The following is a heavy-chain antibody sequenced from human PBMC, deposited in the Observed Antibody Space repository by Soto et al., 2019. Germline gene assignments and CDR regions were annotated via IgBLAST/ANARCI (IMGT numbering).Heavy chain of an antibody. CDR1: GFTFSTYA. D-gene: IGHD4-17*01. J-gene: IGHJ4*02. V-gene: IGHV3-23*01. Sequence: EVQLLESGGGLVQPGGSLRLSCAASGFTFSTYAMIWVRQAPGKGLEWVSVITGSGGSTYYADSVKGRFTISRDTSKNTLVLQMNSLRAEDTAVYYCAKERYGDYGGIDYWGQGNMVTVSS. CDR2: ITGSGGST. CDR3: AKERYGDYGGIDY.